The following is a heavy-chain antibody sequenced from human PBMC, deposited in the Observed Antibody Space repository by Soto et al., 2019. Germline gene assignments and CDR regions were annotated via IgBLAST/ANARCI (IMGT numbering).Heavy chain of an antibody. CDR1: GYTFTSYG. CDR2: SSAYNGNT. Sequence: QVQLVQAGAEVKKPGASVKVSCKASGYTFTSYGISWVRQAPGQGLEWMGWSSAYNGNTNYAQKLQGRDTVTTDTTTSKAYMDLRRLRSDDKAVYYCARDLPPSDYWGQGTQVTVSS. V-gene: IGHV1-18*01. CDR3: ARDLPPSDY. J-gene: IGHJ4*02. D-gene: IGHD2-2*01.